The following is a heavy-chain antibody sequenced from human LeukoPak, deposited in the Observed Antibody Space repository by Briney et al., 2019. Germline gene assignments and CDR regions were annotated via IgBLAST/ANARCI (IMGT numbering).Heavy chain of an antibody. V-gene: IGHV3-64D*06. CDR2: ISSNGGST. CDR1: GFTFSSYA. CDR3: VRSVCSGGSCNYYYYGMDD. Sequence: GGSLRLSCSASGFTFSSYAMHWVRQAPGKGLEYVSAISSNGGSTYYADSVKGRFTISRDNSKNTLYLQMSSLRAEDTAVYYCVRSVCSGGSCNYYYYGMDDWGKGTTVTVSS. J-gene: IGHJ6*04. D-gene: IGHD2-15*01.